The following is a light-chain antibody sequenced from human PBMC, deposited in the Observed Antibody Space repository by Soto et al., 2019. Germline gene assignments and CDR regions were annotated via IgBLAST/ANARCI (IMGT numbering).Light chain of an antibody. CDR1: QSVSSS. Sequence: EIVLTQSPATLSLSPGERAILSCRASQSVSSSLAWYQQKPGQPPRLLIYDASNRATGTPARFSGSGSGTDFTLTVSSLEPEDFAVYYCQQRSNWPTFGGGTNVEIK. J-gene: IGKJ4*01. CDR2: DAS. V-gene: IGKV3-11*01. CDR3: QQRSNWPT.